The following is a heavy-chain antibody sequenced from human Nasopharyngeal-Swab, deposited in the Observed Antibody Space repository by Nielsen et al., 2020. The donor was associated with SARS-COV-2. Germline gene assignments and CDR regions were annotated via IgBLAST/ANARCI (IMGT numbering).Heavy chain of an antibody. D-gene: IGHD1-20*01. J-gene: IGHJ6*02. Sequence: VRQAPGKGLERVSVIYSGGSTYYADSVKGRFTISRDNSKNTLYLQMNSLRAEDTAVYYFAREGGYNWNYYYYYGMDVWGQGTTVTVSS. CDR3: AREGGYNWNYYYYYGMDV. CDR2: IYSGGST. V-gene: IGHV3-53*01.